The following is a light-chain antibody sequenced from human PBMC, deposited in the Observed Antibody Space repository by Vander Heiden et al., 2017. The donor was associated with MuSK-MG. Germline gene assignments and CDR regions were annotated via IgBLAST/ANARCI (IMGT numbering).Light chain of an antibody. CDR1: QSIGSD. Sequence: EVVLTQSPDFQSVTPKEKVTITCRASQSIGSDLHWYQQKPDQSPKLLIKYASQSFSGVPSTLRGSRSGTDFTLTINILEAEDTATYYCHQSSSLRRTFGQGTKVEIK. CDR3: HQSSSLRRT. J-gene: IGKJ1*01. V-gene: IGKV6-21*01. CDR2: YAS.